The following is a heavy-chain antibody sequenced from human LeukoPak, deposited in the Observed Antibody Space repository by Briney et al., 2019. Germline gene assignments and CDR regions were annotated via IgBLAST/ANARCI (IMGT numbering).Heavy chain of an antibody. V-gene: IGHV4-4*07. Sequence: PSETLCLTCTVSGVSISSDYWSWIRQPAGKGLEWIGRMYTSGSTNYNPSLKSRVTMSVDTSKNQFSLKLRSVTAADTAVYYCARTQHGEFDYWGQGTLVTVSS. CDR3: ARTQHGEFDY. CDR1: GVSISSDY. CDR2: MYTSGST. J-gene: IGHJ4*02. D-gene: IGHD7-27*01.